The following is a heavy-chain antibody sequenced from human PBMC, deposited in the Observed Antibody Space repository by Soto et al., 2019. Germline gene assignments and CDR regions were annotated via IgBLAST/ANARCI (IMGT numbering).Heavy chain of an antibody. CDR3: GKGSPIGYCRGGSCAAFDY. CDR1: GFTFSNYA. CDR2: ISSSGGST. V-gene: IGHV3-23*01. Sequence: GGSLRLSCAASGFTFSNYAMNWVRQAPGKGLEWVSAISSSGGSTYYADSVKGRFTISRDNSKNTLDLQMDSLRAEDTAVYYCGKGSPIGYCRGGSCAAFDYWGQGTLVTVSS. J-gene: IGHJ4*02. D-gene: IGHD2-15*01.